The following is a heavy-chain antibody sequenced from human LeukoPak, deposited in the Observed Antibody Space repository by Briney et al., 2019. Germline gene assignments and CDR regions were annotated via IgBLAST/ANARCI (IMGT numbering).Heavy chain of an antibody. Sequence: SETLSLTCTVSGGSISSYYWSWIRQPPGKGLEWIGYIYYSGSTNYNPSLKSRVTISVDTSKSQFSLRLSSVTAADTAVYYCARGGSSSWFDYWGQGTLVTVSS. CDR2: IYYSGST. CDR3: ARGGSSSWFDY. D-gene: IGHD6-13*01. CDR1: GGSISSYY. J-gene: IGHJ4*02. V-gene: IGHV4-59*01.